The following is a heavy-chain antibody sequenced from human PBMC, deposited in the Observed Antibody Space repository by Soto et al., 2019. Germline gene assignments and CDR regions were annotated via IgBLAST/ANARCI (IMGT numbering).Heavy chain of an antibody. CDR3: ARHWKGYYDSSGYHYYGMDV. J-gene: IGHJ6*02. Sequence: GESLKISCKGSGYSFTSYWIGWVRQMPGKGLEWMGIIYPGDSDTRYSPSIQGQVTISADKSISTAYLQWSSLKASDTAMYYCARHWKGYYDSSGYHYYGMDVWGQGTTVTVSS. CDR1: GYSFTSYW. CDR2: IYPGDSDT. V-gene: IGHV5-51*01. D-gene: IGHD3-22*01.